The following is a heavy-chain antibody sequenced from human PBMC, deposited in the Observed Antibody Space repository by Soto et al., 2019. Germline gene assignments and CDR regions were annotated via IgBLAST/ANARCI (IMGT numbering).Heavy chain of an antibody. CDR3: ARGSQWLDY. CDR1: GGSFSGYY. Sequence: SETRSLTCAVYGGSFSGYYWSWIRQPPGKGLEWIAEINHSGSTHYNPSLKSRVTMSFXXXKXXXXLKLSSVTAADTAVYYCARGSQWLDYWGQGALVT. J-gene: IGHJ4*02. V-gene: IGHV4-34*01. D-gene: IGHD6-19*01. CDR2: INHSGST.